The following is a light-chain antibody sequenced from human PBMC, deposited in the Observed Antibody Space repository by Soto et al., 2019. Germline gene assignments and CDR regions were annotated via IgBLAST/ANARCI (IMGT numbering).Light chain of an antibody. V-gene: IGKV1-39*01. CDR3: QQSYNTSPIT. CDR2: AAS. Sequence: DIQMTQSPSSLSASVGDRATMTCRASETISTFLNWYQHTPGKAPKLLIYAASHLQSGVPSRFSGSGSGTDFTLTISGLQPEDFASYYCQQSYNTSPITFGQGTRLEIK. CDR1: ETISTF. J-gene: IGKJ5*01.